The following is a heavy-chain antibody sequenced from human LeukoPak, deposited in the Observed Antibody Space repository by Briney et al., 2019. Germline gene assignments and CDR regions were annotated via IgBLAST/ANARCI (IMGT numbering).Heavy chain of an antibody. CDR2: ISSSSSTI. J-gene: IGHJ4*02. V-gene: IGHV3-48*01. CDR3: AKAGLDFWSGYSHDY. CDR1: GFTFSSYS. Sequence: PGGSLRLSCAASGFTFSSYSMNWVRQAPGKGLERVSYISSSSSTIYYADSVKGRFTISRDNAKNSLYLQMNSLRAEDTAVYYCAKAGLDFWSGYSHDYWGQGTLVTVSS. D-gene: IGHD3-3*01.